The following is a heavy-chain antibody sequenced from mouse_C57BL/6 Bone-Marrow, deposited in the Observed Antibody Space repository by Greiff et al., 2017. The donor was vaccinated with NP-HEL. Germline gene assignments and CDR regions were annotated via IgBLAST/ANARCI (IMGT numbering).Heavy chain of an antibody. CDR3: TIRTRDMDY. CDR2: IDPETGGT. V-gene: IGHV1-15*01. D-gene: IGHD1-1*01. Sequence: QVHVKQSGAELVRPGASVTLSCKASGYTFTDYEMHWVKQTPVHGLEWIGAIDPETGGTAYNQKFKGKAILTADKSSSTAYMELRSLTSEDSAVYYCTIRTRDMDYWGQGKSVTVSS. J-gene: IGHJ4*01. CDR1: GYTFTDYE.